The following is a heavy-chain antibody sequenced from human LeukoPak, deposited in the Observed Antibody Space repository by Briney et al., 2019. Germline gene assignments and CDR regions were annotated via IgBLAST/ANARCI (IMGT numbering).Heavy chain of an antibody. CDR1: GFTFSNAW. V-gene: IGHV3-15*07. CDR3: ARDGGSSYGFLSY. J-gene: IGHJ4*02. D-gene: IGHD5-18*01. Sequence: GGSLRLSCAASGFTFSNAWMNWVRQAPGKGLEWVGRIKSKTDGGTTDYAAPVKGRFTISRDDSKNTLYLQMNSLKTEDTAVYYCARDGGSSYGFLSYWGQGTLVTVSS. CDR2: IKSKTDGGTT.